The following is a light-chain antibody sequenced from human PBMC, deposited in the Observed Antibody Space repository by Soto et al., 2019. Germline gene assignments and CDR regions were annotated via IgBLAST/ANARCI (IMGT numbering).Light chain of an antibody. J-gene: IGKJ1*01. Sequence: EIGLTQAPGTLSLTKGERATFSCRASQSVSSNYLAWYQQKPGQAPRLLIYGAFKRATGIPDRFSGSGSGTNFTLTISRMEPEDFAVYCCQQYGSSPRPFGQGTKVDIK. CDR3: QQYGSSPRP. CDR2: GAF. CDR1: QSVSSNY. V-gene: IGKV3-20*01.